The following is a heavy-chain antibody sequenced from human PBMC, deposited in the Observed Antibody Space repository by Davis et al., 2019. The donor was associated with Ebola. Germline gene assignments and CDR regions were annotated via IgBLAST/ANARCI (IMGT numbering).Heavy chain of an antibody. J-gene: IGHJ3*02. D-gene: IGHD5-12*01. CDR3: TTPGGQDSGYDVFDI. CDR1: GYTFTSYY. V-gene: IGHV1-46*03. CDR2: INPSSAGT. Sequence: ASVKVSCKASGYTFTSYYIHWVRQAPGQGLEWMGLINPSSAGTRYAQQFQGRVTMTRDTSTSTVYMDLSSLRSEDTALYYCTTPGGQDSGYDVFDIWGQGTMVTVSS.